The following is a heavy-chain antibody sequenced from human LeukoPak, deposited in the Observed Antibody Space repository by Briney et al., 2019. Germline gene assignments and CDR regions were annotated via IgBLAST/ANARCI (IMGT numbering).Heavy chain of an antibody. CDR1: GFTFKKYW. Sequence: GGSLRLSCAASGFTFKKYWMNWVRQVPGKGLECLANIKEDGSETYYADSVKGRFTISRDNAKNSLYLQMNSLRAEDTAVYYCASTPYYYDSSGYNDAFDIWGQGTMVTVSS. CDR3: ASTPYYYDSSGYNDAFDI. D-gene: IGHD3-22*01. CDR2: IKEDGSET. V-gene: IGHV3-7*01. J-gene: IGHJ3*02.